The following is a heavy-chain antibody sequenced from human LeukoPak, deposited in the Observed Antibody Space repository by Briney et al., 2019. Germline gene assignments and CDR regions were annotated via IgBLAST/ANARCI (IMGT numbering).Heavy chain of an antibody. CDR2: FSGYNGNT. CDR3: ARDPYGSGTYGFDY. J-gene: IGHJ4*02. V-gene: IGHV1-18*01. Sequence: ASVKVSCKASGYTFTSYGITWVRQAPGQGLEWMGWFSGYNGNTNYAQRLQGRVTMTTDTSTSTAYMELRSLRSDDTAVYYCARDPYGSGTYGFDYWGQGTLVTVSS. CDR1: GYTFTSYG. D-gene: IGHD3-10*01.